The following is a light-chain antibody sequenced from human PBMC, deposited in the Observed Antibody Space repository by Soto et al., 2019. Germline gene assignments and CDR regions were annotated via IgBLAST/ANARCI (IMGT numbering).Light chain of an antibody. CDR2: SAS. Sequence: DIVMTQSPATLSVSPGETATLSCRASQSVSSDLAWYQQKPGQSPRLLIYSASTRATGIPARFSGSGFGTEFSLIISSLQSEDFALYFCLQYDNWPRTFGQGTRVEIK. J-gene: IGKJ1*01. CDR1: QSVSSD. CDR3: LQYDNWPRT. V-gene: IGKV3-15*01.